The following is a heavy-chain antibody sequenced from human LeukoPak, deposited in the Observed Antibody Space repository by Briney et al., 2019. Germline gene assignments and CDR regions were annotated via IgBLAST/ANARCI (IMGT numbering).Heavy chain of an antibody. D-gene: IGHD1-26*01. CDR3: ASGTIVGARGADN. CDR1: GFTFSDYS. V-gene: IGHV3-21*01. Sequence: NPGGSLGLSCAASGFTFSDYSMTWVRQAPGKALEWVSSISGNSFHIYYADSVKGRFTISRDNAYTSLYLQLNSLRAEDTAVYYCASGTIVGARGADNWGQGTLVTVSS. CDR2: ISGNSFHI. J-gene: IGHJ4*02.